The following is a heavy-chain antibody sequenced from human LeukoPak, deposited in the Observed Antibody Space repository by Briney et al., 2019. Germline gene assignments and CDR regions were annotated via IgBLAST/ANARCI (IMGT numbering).Heavy chain of an antibody. D-gene: IGHD2-15*01. CDR1: GFTFSSYS. Sequence: GGSLRLSCAASGFTFSSYSMNWVRQAPGKGLEWVSPISSSSSYIYYADSVKGRFTISRDNAKNSLYLQMNSLRAENTAVYYCARDLLVVATFDYWGQGTLVTVSS. CDR3: ARDLLVVATFDY. CDR2: ISSSSSYI. V-gene: IGHV3-21*01. J-gene: IGHJ4*02.